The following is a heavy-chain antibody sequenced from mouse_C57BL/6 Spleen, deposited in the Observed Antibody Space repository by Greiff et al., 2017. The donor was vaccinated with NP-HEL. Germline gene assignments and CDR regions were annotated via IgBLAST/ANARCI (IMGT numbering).Heavy chain of an antibody. D-gene: IGHD1-1*01. CDR1: GYTFTDYE. V-gene: IGHV1-15*01. J-gene: IGHJ2*01. CDR2: IDPETGGT. Sequence: VKLMESGAELVRPGASVTLSCKASGYTFTDYEMHWVKQTPVHGLEWIGAIDPETGGTAYNQKFKGKAILTADKSSSTAYMELRSLTSEDSAVYYCTRRDTTVVDDYWGQGTTLTVSS. CDR3: TRRDTTVVDDY.